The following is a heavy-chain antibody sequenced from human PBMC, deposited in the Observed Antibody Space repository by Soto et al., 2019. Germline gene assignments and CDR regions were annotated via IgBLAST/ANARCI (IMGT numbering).Heavy chain of an antibody. J-gene: IGHJ4*02. V-gene: IGHV1-18*01. Sequence: VSVTLYCQAAGYTFTSYGISWVRQAPGQGLEWMGWISAYNGNTNYAQKLQGRVTMTTDTSTSTAYMELRSLRSDDTAVYYCARVNHLPTETKYGSGSYFDYWGQGTLVTVSS. CDR3: ARVNHLPTETKYGSGSYFDY. CDR1: GYTFTSYG. CDR2: ISAYNGNT. D-gene: IGHD3-10*01.